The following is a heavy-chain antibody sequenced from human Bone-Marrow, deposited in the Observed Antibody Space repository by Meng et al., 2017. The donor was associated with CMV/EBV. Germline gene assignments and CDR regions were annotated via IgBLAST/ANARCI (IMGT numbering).Heavy chain of an antibody. V-gene: IGHV4-34*01. D-gene: IGHD3/OR15-3a*01. CDR2: INHSGST. J-gene: IGHJ4*02. CDR3: AKDRTLFGLVSDY. CDR1: GGSFSGYY. Sequence: SETLSLTCAVYGGSFSGYYWSWIRQPPGKGLEWIGEINHSGSTNYNPSLKSRVTISVDTSKNTLYLQMHSLRAEDTAVYYCAKDRTLFGLVSDYWGQGALVTVSS.